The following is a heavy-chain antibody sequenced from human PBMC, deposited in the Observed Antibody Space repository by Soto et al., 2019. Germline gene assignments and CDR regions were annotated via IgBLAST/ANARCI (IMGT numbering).Heavy chain of an antibody. CDR1: VGSISSYY. V-gene: IGHV4-59*01. J-gene: IGHJ5*02. D-gene: IGHD3-3*01. Sequence: PSETLSLTCPVSVGSISSYYWSWMRQPPVKVLEWIVYIYYSGSTNYNPSLKSRVTISVDTSKNQFSLKLSSVTAADTAVYYCARDTYYDFWSGYPNWFDPWGQGTLVTVSS. CDR3: ARDTYYDFWSGYPNWFDP. CDR2: IYYSGST.